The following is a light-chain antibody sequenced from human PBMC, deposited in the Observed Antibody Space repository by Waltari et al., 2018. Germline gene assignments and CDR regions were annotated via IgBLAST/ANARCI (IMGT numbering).Light chain of an antibody. CDR2: WAS. J-gene: IGKJ4*01. V-gene: IGKV4-1*01. CDR3: QQYYRIPLS. Sequence: DIVVTQSPEVLSVSLGERATINCKSSQSVLYSSNNKNYVAWFQQKPGKRPRLLTYWASTRESGVPDRFSGSGSGTDFSLTIANLQAEDVAVYYCQQYYRIPLSFGGGTKVEIK. CDR1: QSVLYSSNNKNY.